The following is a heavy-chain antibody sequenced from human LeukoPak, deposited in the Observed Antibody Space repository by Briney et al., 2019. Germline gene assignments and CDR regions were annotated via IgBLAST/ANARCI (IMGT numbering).Heavy chain of an antibody. V-gene: IGHV4-39*01. Sequence: SETLSLTCTVSGGSISSSNSYWGWIRQPPGKGLEWIGSIYYSGNTYYNASLKSRVTISVDTAKNQFSLKLTSVTAADTAVYYCARQTGSGLFTLPGGQGTLVTVSS. D-gene: IGHD3-10*01. CDR3: ARQTGSGLFTLP. CDR2: IYYSGNT. J-gene: IGHJ4*02. CDR1: GGSISSSNSY.